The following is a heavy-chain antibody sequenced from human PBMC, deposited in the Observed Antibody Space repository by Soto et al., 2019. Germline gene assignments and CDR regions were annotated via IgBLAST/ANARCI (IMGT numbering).Heavy chain of an antibody. CDR3: ARDYHSGGAFDI. CDR2: IYYSGST. V-gene: IGHV4-59*01. J-gene: IGHJ3*02. CDR1: GGSIISYY. Sequence: SETLSLTCTVSGGSIISYYWSWIRQPPGKGLEWIGYIYYSGSTNYNPSLKSRVTISVDTSKNQFSLKLSSVTAADTAVYYCARDYHSGGAFDIWGQGTMVTVSS. D-gene: IGHD6-19*01.